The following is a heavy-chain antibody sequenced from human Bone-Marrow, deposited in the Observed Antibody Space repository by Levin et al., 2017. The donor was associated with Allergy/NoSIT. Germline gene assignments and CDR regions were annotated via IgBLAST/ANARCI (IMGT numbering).Heavy chain of an antibody. CDR3: ARVYSAMSNSWGADIDY. CDR1: GASVSSGNYF. V-gene: IGHV4-30-4*01. D-gene: IGHD5-18*01. Sequence: SETLSLTCTVSGASVSSGNYFWSWIRQAPGKGLEWIGYIYYNGNTYYTPSLKSRVTISVDTSKNHFSLKLSSVTAADTATYYCARVYSAMSNSWGADIDYWGQGTLVTVSS. J-gene: IGHJ4*02. CDR2: IYYNGNT.